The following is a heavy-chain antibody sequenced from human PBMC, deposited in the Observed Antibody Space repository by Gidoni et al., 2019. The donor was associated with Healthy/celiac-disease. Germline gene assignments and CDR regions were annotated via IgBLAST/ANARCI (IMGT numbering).Heavy chain of an antibody. CDR2: TDYRSKWYN. Sequence: VQLQQPGPGRVKRSQPPSLTCAISGDSVSSHSAAWNWIRQSRSRGLQWLGRTDYRSKWYNDYAVSVKSRITINTDTSKNQFALQLNSVTPEDTAGYYCARVGIAVAGTGAFDIWGQGTMVTVSS. CDR3: ARVGIAVAGTGAFDI. V-gene: IGHV6-1*01. CDR1: GDSVSSHSAA. J-gene: IGHJ3*02. D-gene: IGHD6-19*01.